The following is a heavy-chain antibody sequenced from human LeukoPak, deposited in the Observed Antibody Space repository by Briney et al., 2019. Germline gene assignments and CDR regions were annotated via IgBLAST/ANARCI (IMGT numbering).Heavy chain of an antibody. V-gene: IGHV4-59*08. CDR1: GGSINNYY. CDR3: ARHFLRGGFDS. CDR2: IYETGHT. D-gene: IGHD5-12*01. J-gene: IGHJ4*02. Sequence: SETLSLTCTVSGGSINNYYWSWIRQPPGKGLEWIAYIYETGHTGYNPSLKTRVTISLDTSKNQFSLKLNSVTAADTAVYYCARHFLRGGFDSWGQGTLVAVSS.